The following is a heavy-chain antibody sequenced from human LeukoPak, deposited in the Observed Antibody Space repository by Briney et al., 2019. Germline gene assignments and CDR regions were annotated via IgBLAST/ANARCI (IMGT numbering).Heavy chain of an antibody. Sequence: SETLSLTCDVSGGSISSGLYSWSWIRQPLGTGLEWIGYIYHTGSTYYNPSLKSRVTISVDTSKNQFSLRLSSVTAADTAVYYCARLQYCSGTSCYWFDPWGQGTLVTISS. D-gene: IGHD2-2*01. CDR2: IYHTGST. CDR3: ARLQYCSGTSCYWFDP. J-gene: IGHJ5*02. V-gene: IGHV4-30-2*01. CDR1: GGSISSGLYS.